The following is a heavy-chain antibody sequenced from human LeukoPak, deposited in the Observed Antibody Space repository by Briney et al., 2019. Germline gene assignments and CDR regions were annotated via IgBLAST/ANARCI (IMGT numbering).Heavy chain of an antibody. J-gene: IGHJ4*02. Sequence: PSETLSLTCTVSGGSISSYYWSWIRQPAGKGLECIGRIYTSGSTNYNPSLKSRVTITVDTSKNQFSLKLSSVTAADNAVYYCAREAVLLWFGELSDWGQGTLVTVSS. CDR3: AREAVLLWFGELSD. D-gene: IGHD3-10*01. V-gene: IGHV4-4*07. CDR1: GGSISSYY. CDR2: IYTSGST.